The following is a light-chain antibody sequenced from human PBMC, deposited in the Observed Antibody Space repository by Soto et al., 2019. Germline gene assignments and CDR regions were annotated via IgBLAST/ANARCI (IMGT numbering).Light chain of an antibody. Sequence: IVLTQSPGTLSLSPGERATLSCRASQTITPTFLAWYQQKPGQAPRLLIYGASSRATDIPDRFSGSGSGTDFNLTISKVEPEDFAVYYCQQFGVSPTFGGGTKVEIK. CDR2: GAS. V-gene: IGKV3-20*01. CDR1: QTITPTF. CDR3: QQFGVSPT. J-gene: IGKJ4*01.